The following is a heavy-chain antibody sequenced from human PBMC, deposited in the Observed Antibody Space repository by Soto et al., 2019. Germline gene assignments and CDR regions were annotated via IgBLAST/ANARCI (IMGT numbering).Heavy chain of an antibody. D-gene: IGHD6-13*01. CDR3: ARPDSSSWAAPFDY. V-gene: IGHV4-39*01. CDR2: SSFTGNT. J-gene: IGHJ4*02. CDR1: GASIATDNFY. Sequence: SETLSLTCTVSGASIATDNFYWGWIRQPPGKGLEWIGSSSFTGNTYFNPSLRTRVTIFVDTSKNQFSLKLNSVTAADTAVYYCARPDSSSWAAPFDYWGQGTLVTVSS.